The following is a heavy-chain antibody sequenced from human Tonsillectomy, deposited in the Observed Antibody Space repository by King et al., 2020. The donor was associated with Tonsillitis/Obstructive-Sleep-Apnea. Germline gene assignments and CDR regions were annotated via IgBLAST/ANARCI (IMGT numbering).Heavy chain of an antibody. D-gene: IGHD2-2*01. CDR3: ARTTGALGFCSSTSCYVPFDP. CDR1: GFSLSTSGVG. Sequence: TLKESGPTLVKPTQTLTLTCTFSGFSLSTSGVGVGWIRQPPGKALEWLALIYWDDDKRYSPSLKSRLTITKDTSKNQVVLTMTNMNPVDTATYYCARTTGALGFCSSTSCYVPFDPWGQGTLVTVSS. CDR2: IYWDDDK. J-gene: IGHJ5*02. V-gene: IGHV2-5*02.